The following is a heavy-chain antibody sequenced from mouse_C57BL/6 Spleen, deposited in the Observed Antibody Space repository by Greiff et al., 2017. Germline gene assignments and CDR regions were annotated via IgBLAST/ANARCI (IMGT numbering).Heavy chain of an antibody. CDR1: GYTFTSYW. J-gene: IGHJ3*01. CDR3: ARCYGSSYLTWFAY. CDR2: IYPGSGST. D-gene: IGHD1-1*01. V-gene: IGHV1-55*01. Sequence: QVQLKQPGAELVKPGASVKMSCKASGYTFTSYWITWVKQRPGQGLEWIGDIYPGSGSTNYNEKFKSKATLTVDTSSSTAYMQLSSLTSEDSAVYYCARCYGSSYLTWFAYWGQGTLVTVSA.